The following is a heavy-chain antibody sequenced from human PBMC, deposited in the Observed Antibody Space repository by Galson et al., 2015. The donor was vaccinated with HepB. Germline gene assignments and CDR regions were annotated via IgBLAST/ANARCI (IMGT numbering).Heavy chain of an antibody. Sequence: SLRLSCAASGFTFSSYSMNWVRQAPGKGLEWVPYISSSSSTIYYADSVKGRFTISRDNAKNSLYLQMNSLRAEDTAVYYRARESHYYYGMDVWGQGTTVTVSS. CDR3: ARESHYYYGMDV. CDR2: ISSSSSTI. V-gene: IGHV3-48*04. J-gene: IGHJ6*02. CDR1: GFTFSSYS.